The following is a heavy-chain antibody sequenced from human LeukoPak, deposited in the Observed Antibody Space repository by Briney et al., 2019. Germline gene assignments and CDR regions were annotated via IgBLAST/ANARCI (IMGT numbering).Heavy chain of an antibody. CDR3: AELGITMIGGV. CDR1: GFTFSSYE. CDR2: ISSSGSTI. J-gene: IGHJ6*04. V-gene: IGHV3-48*03. Sequence: GASLRLSCAASGFTFSSYETNWVRQAPGKGLEWVSYISSSGSTIYYADSVKGRFTISRDNAKNSLYLQMNCLRAEDTAVYYCAELGITMIGGVWGKGTTVTISS. D-gene: IGHD3-10*02.